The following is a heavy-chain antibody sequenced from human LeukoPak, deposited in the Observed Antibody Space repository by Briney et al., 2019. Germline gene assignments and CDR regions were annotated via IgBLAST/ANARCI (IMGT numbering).Heavy chain of an antibody. CDR2: IYTSGST. CDR3: ARDELDSSFDY. CDR1: GGSFSGYY. J-gene: IGHJ4*02. Sequence: SETLSLTCAVYGGSFSGYYWSWIRQPAGKGLEWIGRIYTSGSTNYNPSLKSRVTMSVDTSKNQFSLKLSSVTAADTAVYYCARDELDSSFDYWGQGTLVTVSS. D-gene: IGHD3-22*01. V-gene: IGHV4-4*07.